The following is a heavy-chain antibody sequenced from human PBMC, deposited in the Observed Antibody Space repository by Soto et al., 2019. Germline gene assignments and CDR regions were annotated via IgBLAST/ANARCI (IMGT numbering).Heavy chain of an antibody. V-gene: IGHV3-7*05. Sequence: GGSLRLSCAASGFTFSSYWMSWVRQAPGTGLEWVANIKQDGSEKYYVDSVKGRFTISRDNAKNSLYLQMNSLRAEDTAVYYCARDTYGSGSYSRTRYYYYGMDVWGQGTTVTVSS. D-gene: IGHD3-10*01. CDR3: ARDTYGSGSYSRTRYYYYGMDV. J-gene: IGHJ6*02. CDR1: GFTFSSYW. CDR2: IKQDGSEK.